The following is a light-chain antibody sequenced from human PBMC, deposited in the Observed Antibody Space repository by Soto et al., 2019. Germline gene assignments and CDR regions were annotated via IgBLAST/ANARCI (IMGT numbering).Light chain of an antibody. Sequence: EIVLTQSPVTLSLSPGERATLSCRASQSVSSYLAWYQQRPGQAPRLLIYDAPNRAPGIPARFSGSGSGTDFTLTISSLDPEDFAVYYCQQRSKWPQTFGQGTKVEIK. CDR1: QSVSSY. V-gene: IGKV3-11*01. CDR3: QQRSKWPQT. J-gene: IGKJ1*01. CDR2: DAP.